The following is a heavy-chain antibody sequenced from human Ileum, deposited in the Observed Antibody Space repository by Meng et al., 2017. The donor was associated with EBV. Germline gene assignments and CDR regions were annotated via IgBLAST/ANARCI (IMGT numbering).Heavy chain of an antibody. D-gene: IGHD3-10*01. V-gene: IGHV4-34*01. CDR1: GGSFSGYY. Sequence: VLLQRGGGGLLKPSETLSLTCAVYGGSFSGYYWSWIRQPPGKGLEWIGEINHSGSTNYNPSLKSRVTISVDTSKNQFSLKLSSVTAADTAVYYCARGNKVSDRGFDYWGQGTLVTVSS. J-gene: IGHJ4*02. CDR2: INHSGST. CDR3: ARGNKVSDRGFDY.